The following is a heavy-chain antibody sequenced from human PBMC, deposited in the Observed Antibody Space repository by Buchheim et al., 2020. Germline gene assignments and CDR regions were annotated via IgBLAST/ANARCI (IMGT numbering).Heavy chain of an antibody. V-gene: IGHV3-33*01. CDR1: GFTFSSYG. D-gene: IGHD4-17*01. Sequence: QVQLVESGGGVVQPGRSLRLSCAASGFTFSSYGMHWVRQAPGKGLEWVAVIWYDGSNKYYADSVKGRFTISRDNSKNTLYLQMNSLRTEDTAGYYCARRYGDNNWFDPWGQGTL. J-gene: IGHJ5*02. CDR3: ARRYGDNNWFDP. CDR2: IWYDGSNK.